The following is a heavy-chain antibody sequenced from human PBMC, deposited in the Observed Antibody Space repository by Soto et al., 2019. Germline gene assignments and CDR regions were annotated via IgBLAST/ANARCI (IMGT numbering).Heavy chain of an antibody. Sequence: VASVKVSCKASGYTFTSYAMHWVRQAPGQRLEWMGWINAGNGNTKYSQKFQGRVTITRDTSASTAYMELSSLRSEDTAVYYCARDRLRDIWYSSSYYFDYWGQGTLVTVSS. J-gene: IGHJ4*02. D-gene: IGHD6-6*01. V-gene: IGHV1-3*01. CDR1: GYTFTSYA. CDR2: INAGNGNT. CDR3: ARDRLRDIWYSSSYYFDY.